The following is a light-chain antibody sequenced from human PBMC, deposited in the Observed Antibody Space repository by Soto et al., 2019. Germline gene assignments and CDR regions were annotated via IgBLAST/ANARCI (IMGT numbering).Light chain of an antibody. J-gene: IGKJ1*01. CDR1: QSVLYSSTNNNH. Sequence: DIVMTQSPDSLAVSLGERPTINCRSSQSVLYSSTNNNHLAWYQQKPGQPPKLLIYWASTRESGVPDRFSGSGYGTDFTLTISSLQAEDVAVYYCQQYYSIPWTFGQGTRVEI. V-gene: IGKV4-1*01. CDR2: WAS. CDR3: QQYYSIPWT.